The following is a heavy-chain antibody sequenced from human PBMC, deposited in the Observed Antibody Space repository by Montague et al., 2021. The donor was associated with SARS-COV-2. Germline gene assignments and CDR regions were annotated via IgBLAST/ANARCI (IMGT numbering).Heavy chain of an antibody. CDR2: IYYSGST. V-gene: IGHV4-39*02. CDR3: ARDFPGYYGSGSYGGMDV. CDR1: GGSISSSSYY. Sequence: SETLSLTCTVSGGSISSSSYYWGWIRQPPGKGLEWIGSIYYSGSTYYNPSLKSRVTISVDTSKNQFSLRLSSVTAADTAVYYCARDFPGYYGSGSYGGMDVWGQGTMVTVSS. D-gene: IGHD3-10*01. J-gene: IGHJ6*02.